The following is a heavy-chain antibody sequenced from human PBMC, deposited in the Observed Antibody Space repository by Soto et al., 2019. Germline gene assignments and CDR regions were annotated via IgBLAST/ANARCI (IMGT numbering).Heavy chain of an antibody. CDR2: INPSGGST. J-gene: IGHJ5*02. V-gene: IGHV1-46*03. Sequence: QVQLVQSGAEVKKPGASVKVSCKASGYTFTSYYMHWVRQAPGQGLEWMGIINPSGGSTSYAQKSQGRVTMTRDTSTSTVYMELSSLRSEDTAVYSCARSRARITMPSWGQGTLVTVSS. CDR3: ARSRARITMPS. D-gene: IGHD3-10*01. CDR1: GYTFTSYY.